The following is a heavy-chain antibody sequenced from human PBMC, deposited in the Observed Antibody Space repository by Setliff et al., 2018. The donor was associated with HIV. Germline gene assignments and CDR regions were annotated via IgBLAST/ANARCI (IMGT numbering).Heavy chain of an antibody. CDR3: ATQVNYDSSGYGYFQH. CDR1: GFTFSDYY. V-gene: IGHV3-11*01. CDR2: ISSSGSTI. J-gene: IGHJ1*01. Sequence: GGSLRLSFAASGFTFSDYYMSWIRQAPGKGLEWVSYISSSGSTIYYADSVKGRFTISRDNAKNSLYLQMNSLRAEDTAVYYCATQVNYDSSGYGYFQHWGQGTLVTVSS. D-gene: IGHD3-22*01.